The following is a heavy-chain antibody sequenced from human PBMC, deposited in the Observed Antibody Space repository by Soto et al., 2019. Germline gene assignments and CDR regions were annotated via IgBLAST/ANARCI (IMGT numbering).Heavy chain of an antibody. J-gene: IGHJ4*02. D-gene: IGHD2-21*02. Sequence: PGGSLRLSCAASGFIFSNYAMTWVRQGPGRGLDWVSTTSFSGGRTYYADSVKGRFTISRDNSNNTLFLQMSSLRAEDTAIYYCAKDSRAFCGGDCSKDYWGQGTLVTVSS. V-gene: IGHV3-23*01. CDR3: AKDSRAFCGGDCSKDY. CDR1: GFIFSNYA. CDR2: TSFSGGRT.